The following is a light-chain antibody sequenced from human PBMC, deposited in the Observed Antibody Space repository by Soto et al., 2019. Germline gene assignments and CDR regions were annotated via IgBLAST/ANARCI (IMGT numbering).Light chain of an antibody. J-gene: IGKJ1*01. CDR1: QSVSSY. CDR3: QQRSHWPPT. V-gene: IGKV3-11*01. CDR2: DTF. Sequence: EIVLTQSPATLSLSPGERATLSCSASQSVSSYLAWYQQKPGQAPRLLIYDTFNRATGIPARFSGSGSGTDFTLTISSLEPEDFAVYYCQQRSHWPPTFGQGTKVEIK.